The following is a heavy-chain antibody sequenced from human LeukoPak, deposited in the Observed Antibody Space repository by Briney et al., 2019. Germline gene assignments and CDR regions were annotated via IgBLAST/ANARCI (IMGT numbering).Heavy chain of an antibody. CDR3: AKDWHILTGRNCFDP. CDR2: ISAYNGNT. J-gene: IGHJ5*02. CDR1: GYTFTSYG. Sequence: RASVKVSCKASGYTFTSYGISWVRQAPGQGLEWMGWISAYNGNTNYAQKLQGRVTMSTDTSTRTAYMELRSLRFDDTAIYYCAKDWHILTGRNCFDPWGQGTLVTVSS. D-gene: IGHD3-9*01. V-gene: IGHV1-18*01.